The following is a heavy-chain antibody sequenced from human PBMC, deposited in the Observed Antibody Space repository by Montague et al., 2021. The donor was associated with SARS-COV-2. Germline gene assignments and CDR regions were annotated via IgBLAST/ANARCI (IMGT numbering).Heavy chain of an antibody. CDR2: IYYSGST. Sequence: TLSLTCTVSGGSISSGGYYWSWIRQHPGKGLEWIGYIYYSGSTYYNPSHKSRVTISVDTSKNQFSLKLSSVTAADTAVYYCARVHGITMIGVVIGCFDFWGQGTMVTVSS. CDR1: GGSISSGGYY. J-gene: IGHJ3*01. CDR3: ARVHGITMIGVVIGCFDF. V-gene: IGHV4-31*03. D-gene: IGHD3-22*01.